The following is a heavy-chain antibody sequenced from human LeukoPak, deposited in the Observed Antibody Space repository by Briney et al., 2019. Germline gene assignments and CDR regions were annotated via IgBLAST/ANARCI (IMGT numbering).Heavy chain of an antibody. D-gene: IGHD2/OR15-2a*01. CDR2: VTRTGST. V-gene: IGHV4-39*07. Sequence: SETLSLTCTVSGGSISSSSYYWGWIRQPPGKGLEWIGEVTRTGSTNYHPSLKSRVLISVDTSKSQFSLKVNSVTAADTGVYYCARGDGVIGAIGIGSWYFDLWGRGTLVAVSS. CDR1: GGSISSSSYY. J-gene: IGHJ2*01. CDR3: ARGDGVIGAIGIGSWYFDL.